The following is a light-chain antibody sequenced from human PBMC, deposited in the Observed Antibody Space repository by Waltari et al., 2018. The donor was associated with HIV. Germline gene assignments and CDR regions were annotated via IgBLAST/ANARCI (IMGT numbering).Light chain of an antibody. CDR1: QRVSGSQ. CDR2: GAS. J-gene: IGKJ2*01. CDR3: QQYGDSPLYI. Sequence: ELVLTQSPDILSLSPGERAVLSCRASQRVSGSQLAWYQQRPGQGPRLLIYGASQRATGIPDRFSGSGSGTDYTLTISGLEPEDFAVYYCQQYGDSPLYIFGQGTNLEI. V-gene: IGKV3-20*01.